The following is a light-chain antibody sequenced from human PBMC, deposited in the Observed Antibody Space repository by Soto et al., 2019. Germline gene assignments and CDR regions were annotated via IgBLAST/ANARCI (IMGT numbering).Light chain of an antibody. J-gene: IGKJ3*01. CDR2: GAS. V-gene: IGKV3-15*01. CDR1: ESLSSN. CDR3: QQYNPRPPIT. Sequence: EIVMTQSPATLSVSRGGRATLSGRASESLSSNLAWYQQKPGQAPRLLIYGASTRTTGIPARFSGSGSGTSFTLTLSNLQSEDLAAYHSQQYNPRPPITFSPDPNVDF.